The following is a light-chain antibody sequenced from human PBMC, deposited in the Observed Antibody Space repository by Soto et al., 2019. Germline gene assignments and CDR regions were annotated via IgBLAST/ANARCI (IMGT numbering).Light chain of an antibody. CDR3: QQRSNWPRT. V-gene: IGKV3-11*01. CDR1: QSVGSY. J-gene: IGKJ1*01. Sequence: EIVLTQSPATLSLSPGERATLSCRASQSVGSYLAWYQQKPGQAPRLLIYEASKRATGIPARFSGSGSGTDFTLTISSLAPEDFAVYYCQQRSNWPRTFGQGTKVEIK. CDR2: EAS.